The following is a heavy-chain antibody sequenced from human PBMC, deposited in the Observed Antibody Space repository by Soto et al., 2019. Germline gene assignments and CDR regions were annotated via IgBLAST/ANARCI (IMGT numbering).Heavy chain of an antibody. J-gene: IGHJ4*02. CDR3: ARLSSLYYNSDYGGYYFDY. Sequence: QVQLQESGPGLVKPSQTLSLTCTVSVGSIRGGDYYWSWIRQHPGKGLEWIGYIFYSGNSFYNPSLKSGVTISVDTSKNQFSLQLRSVTAADTAIYYCARLSSLYYNSDYGGYYFDYWGQGTLVSVSS. D-gene: IGHD3-10*01. CDR2: IFYSGNS. V-gene: IGHV4-31*03. CDR1: VGSIRGGDYY.